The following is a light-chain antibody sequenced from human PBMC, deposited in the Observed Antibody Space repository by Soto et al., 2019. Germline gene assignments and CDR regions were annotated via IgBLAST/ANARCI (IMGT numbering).Light chain of an antibody. CDR2: DNN. Sequence: QSALAQPPSVSATPGQTVTISCSGSNSNIGNNYVSWYQQLPGTAPKLLIYDNNKRPSEIPDRFSGPKSGPSATLGITGLQTGDEADYYCGTWHSSLSAGVFGTGTKVTVL. CDR1: NSNIGNNY. V-gene: IGLV1-51*01. J-gene: IGLJ1*01. CDR3: GTWHSSLSAGV.